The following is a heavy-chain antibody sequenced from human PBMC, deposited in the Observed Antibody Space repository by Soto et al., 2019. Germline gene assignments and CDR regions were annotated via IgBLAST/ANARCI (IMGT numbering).Heavy chain of an antibody. D-gene: IGHD3-3*01. CDR1: GGTFSSYT. CDR3: ARGGFLEWLDEYYFDY. Sequence: GASVKVSCKASGGTFSSYTISWVRQAPGQGLEWMGRIIPILGIANYAQKFQGRVTITADKSTSTAYMELSSLRSEDTAVYYCARGGFLEWLDEYYFDYWGQGTLVTVSS. V-gene: IGHV1-69*02. CDR2: IIPILGIA. J-gene: IGHJ4*02.